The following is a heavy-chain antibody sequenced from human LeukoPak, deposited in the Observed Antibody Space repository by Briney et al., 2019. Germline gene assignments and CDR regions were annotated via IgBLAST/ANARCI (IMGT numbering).Heavy chain of an antibody. Sequence: SETLSLTCAVYGGSFSGYYWSWIRQPPGKGLEWIGEINHSGSTNYNPSLKSRVTISVDTSKNQFSLKLSSVTAADTAVYYCARLVRAQYYYGSGSFDYWGQGTLVTLSS. V-gene: IGHV4-34*01. D-gene: IGHD3-10*01. CDR2: INHSGST. CDR1: GGSFSGYY. J-gene: IGHJ4*02. CDR3: ARLVRAQYYYGSGSFDY.